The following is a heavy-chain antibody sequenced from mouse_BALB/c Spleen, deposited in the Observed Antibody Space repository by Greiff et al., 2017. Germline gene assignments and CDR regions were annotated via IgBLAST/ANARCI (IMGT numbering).Heavy chain of an antibody. CDR1: GFSLTSYD. D-gene: IGHD1-1*01. Sequence: VQLQQSGPGLVAPSQSLSITCTVSGFSLTSYDISWIRQPPGKGLEWLGVIWTGGGTNYNSAFMSRLSISKDNSKSQVFLKMNSLQTDDTAIYYCVRGLITTVVAPFDYWGQGTTLTVSS. CDR2: IWTGGGT. J-gene: IGHJ2*01. V-gene: IGHV2-9-2*01. CDR3: VRGLITTVVAPFDY.